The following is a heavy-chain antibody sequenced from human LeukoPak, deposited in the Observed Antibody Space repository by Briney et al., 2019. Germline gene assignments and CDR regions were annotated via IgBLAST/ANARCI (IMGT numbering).Heavy chain of an antibody. CDR1: GYTFTSYG. Sequence: GASVKVSCKASGYTFTSYGISWVRQAPGQGLEWMGWISAYNGNTNYAQKLQGRVTMTTDTSTSTAYMELRSLRSDDTAVYYCARERKNAASGDAFDIWGQGTMVTVSS. V-gene: IGHV1-18*01. CDR2: ISAYNGNT. J-gene: IGHJ3*02. D-gene: IGHD1-1*01. CDR3: ARERKNAASGDAFDI.